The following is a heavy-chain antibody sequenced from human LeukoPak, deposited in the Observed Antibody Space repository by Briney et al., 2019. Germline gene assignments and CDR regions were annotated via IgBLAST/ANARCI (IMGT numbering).Heavy chain of an antibody. CDR2: IYSGGST. V-gene: IGHV3-53*05. CDR1: GFTVSSNY. J-gene: IGHJ4*02. CDR3: ARDSRLKWTQYYFDF. Sequence: GGSLRLSCAASGFTVSSNYMSWVRQAPGKGLEWVSAIYSGGSTYYADSVKGRFTISRDNSKNTLYLQMNSLKPEDTAVYFCARDSRLKWTQYYFDFWGQGTLVTVSS. D-gene: IGHD3/OR15-3a*01.